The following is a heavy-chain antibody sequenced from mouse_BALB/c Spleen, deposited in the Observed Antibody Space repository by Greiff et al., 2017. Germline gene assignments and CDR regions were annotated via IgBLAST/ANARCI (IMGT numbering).Heavy chain of an antibody. J-gene: IGHJ4*01. V-gene: IGHV1S137*01. CDR1: GYTFTSYW. CDR2: ISTYYGDA. Sequence: VQLQQPGAELVRPGASVKLSCKASGYTFTSYWMNWVKQSHAKSLEWIGVISTYYGDASYNQKFKGKATMTVDKSSSTAYMELARLTSEDSAIYYCARSSSGYGGMDYWGQGTSVTVSS. D-gene: IGHD3-1*01. CDR3: ARSSSGYGGMDY.